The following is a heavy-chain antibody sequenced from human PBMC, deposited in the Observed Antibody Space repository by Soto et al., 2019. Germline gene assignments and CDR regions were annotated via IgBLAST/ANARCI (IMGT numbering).Heavy chain of an antibody. Sequence: QVQLVESGGGVVQPGKSLRLSCAASRFIFSSFGMHWVRQAPDKGLEWVAFISYDGSNEYYADSVKGRFTISRDNSKHTVYLQMSSLRTEDTAVYYCAKVRVGLSYYHYYAMDLWGQGTTVTVSS. D-gene: IGHD1-26*01. V-gene: IGHV3-30*18. CDR2: ISYDGSNE. CDR1: RFIFSSFG. CDR3: AKVRVGLSYYHYYAMDL. J-gene: IGHJ6*02.